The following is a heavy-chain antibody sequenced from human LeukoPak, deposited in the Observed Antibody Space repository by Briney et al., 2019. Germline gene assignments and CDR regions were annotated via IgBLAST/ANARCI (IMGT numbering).Heavy chain of an antibody. CDR1: GGSISSGSYY. CDR2: IYHSGST. Sequence: SETLSLTCTVSGGSISSGSYYWGWIRQPPGKGLEWIGSIYHSGSTYYNPSLKSRVTISVDTSKNQFSLKLSSVTAADTAVYYCARVGWLDHAFDIWGQGTMVTVSS. CDR3: ARVGWLDHAFDI. J-gene: IGHJ3*02. D-gene: IGHD6-19*01. V-gene: IGHV4-39*07.